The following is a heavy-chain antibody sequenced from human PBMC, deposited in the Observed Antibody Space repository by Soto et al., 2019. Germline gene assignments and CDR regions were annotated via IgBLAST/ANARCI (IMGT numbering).Heavy chain of an antibody. J-gene: IGHJ4*02. Sequence: SMRLSCTTAKVTCISYARRRTRKKPAKGLEWVAVISEDGSNKYYADSVKGRFTSSRDNSKNTLYLQMTSLRAEDTAVYYRARDPRPLRIVGPTIDYWGQGTLVTVSA. D-gene: IGHD1-26*01. V-gene: IGHV3-30-3*01. CDR1: KVTCISYA. CDR2: ISEDGSNK. CDR3: ARDPRPLRIVGPTIDY.